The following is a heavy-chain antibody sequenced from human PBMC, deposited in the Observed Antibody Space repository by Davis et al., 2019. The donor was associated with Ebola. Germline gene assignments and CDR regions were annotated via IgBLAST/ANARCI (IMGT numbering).Heavy chain of an antibody. CDR1: GFTVSSNY. CDR3: ARNVRFMDY. D-gene: IGHD3-3*01. V-gene: IGHV3-53*05. CDR2: IYSGGST. J-gene: IGHJ4*02. Sequence: GESLKISCAASGFTVSSNYMSWVRQAPGKGLEWVSVIYSGGSTYYADSVKGRFSISRDNSKNTIFPEMNNLRPEDTAMYYCARNVRFMDYWGLGTLVTVSS.